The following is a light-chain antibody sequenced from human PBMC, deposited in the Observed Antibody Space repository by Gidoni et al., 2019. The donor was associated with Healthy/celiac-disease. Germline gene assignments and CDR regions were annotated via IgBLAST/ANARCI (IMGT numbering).Light chain of an antibody. V-gene: IGKV1-5*03. CDR3: QQYNSLGT. J-gene: IGKJ1*01. Sequence: DIQMTQSPSTLSASVGDRVTITCRASQSISSWLAWNQQKPGKAPKLLIYKASSLESGVPSRFSSSGSGTEFTLTISSLQPDDFATYYCQQYNSLGTFGQGTKVEIK. CDR2: KAS. CDR1: QSISSW.